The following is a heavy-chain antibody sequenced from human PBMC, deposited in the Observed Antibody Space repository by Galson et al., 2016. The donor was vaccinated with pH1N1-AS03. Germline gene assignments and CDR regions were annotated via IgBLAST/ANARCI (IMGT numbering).Heavy chain of an antibody. J-gene: IGHJ4*02. Sequence: ETLSLTCTVSAGSISTYYWTWIRQPPGRGLEWIGYIYFSGRTNCSPSLKSRANISLDRSRNQFSLNLNSLTAADTAVYYCAIVRSEWLGVNSSWYGIDSWGQGTLVTVSS. CDR2: IYFSGRT. CDR1: AGSISTYY. D-gene: IGHD2-2*01. CDR3: AIVRSEWLGVNSSWYGIDS. V-gene: IGHV4-59*01.